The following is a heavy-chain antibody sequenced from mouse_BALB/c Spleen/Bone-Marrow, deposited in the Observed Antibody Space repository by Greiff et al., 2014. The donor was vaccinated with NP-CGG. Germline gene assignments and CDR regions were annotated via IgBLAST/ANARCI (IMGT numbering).Heavy chain of an antibody. Sequence: QVHVKQSGAELVRPGAPVKLSCKASGYTFTSYWINWVKQRPGQGLEWIGNIYPSDSYTNYNQKFKDKATLTVGKSSSTAYMQLSSPTSEDSAVYYCTRKYGPLYYFDYWGQGTTLTVSS. D-gene: IGHD2-10*02. CDR2: IYPSDSYT. CDR1: GYTFTSYW. J-gene: IGHJ2*01. CDR3: TRKYGPLYYFDY. V-gene: IGHV1-69*02.